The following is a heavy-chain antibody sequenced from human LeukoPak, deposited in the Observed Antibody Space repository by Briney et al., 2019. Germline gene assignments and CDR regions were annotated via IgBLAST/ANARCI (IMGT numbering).Heavy chain of an antibody. D-gene: IGHD2-15*01. V-gene: IGHV3-21*01. Sequence: GGSLRLSCAASGFTFSSYSMNWVRQAPGKGLEWVSSISSSSSYIYYADSGKGGFTISRDNAKNSLYLQMNSLRAEDTAVYYCARDFISGYCSGGSCYWGQGTLVTVSS. CDR1: GFTFSSYS. CDR2: ISSSSSYI. J-gene: IGHJ4*02. CDR3: ARDFISGYCSGGSCY.